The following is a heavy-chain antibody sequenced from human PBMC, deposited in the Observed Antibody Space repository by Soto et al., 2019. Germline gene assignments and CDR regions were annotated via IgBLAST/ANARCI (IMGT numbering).Heavy chain of an antibody. Sequence: QVQLVESGGGVVQPGRSLRLSCAASGFTFSSYAMHWVRQAPGKGLEWVAVTSYDGSNKYYADSVKGRFTISRDNSKNTLYLQMNSLRAEDTAVYYCARDEWELPRMMDVWGQGTTVTVSS. D-gene: IGHD1-26*01. CDR3: ARDEWELPRMMDV. J-gene: IGHJ6*02. CDR1: GFTFSSYA. CDR2: TSYDGSNK. V-gene: IGHV3-30-3*01.